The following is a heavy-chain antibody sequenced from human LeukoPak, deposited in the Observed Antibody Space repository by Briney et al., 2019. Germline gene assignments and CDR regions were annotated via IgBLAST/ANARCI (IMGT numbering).Heavy chain of an antibody. D-gene: IGHD3-16*02. CDR1: GFTFSSYG. CDR3: AKDSRIMITFGGVIAIDY. J-gene: IGHJ4*02. Sequence: PGGSLRLSCAASGFTFSSYGMHWVRQAPGKGLEWVAVISYDGSNKYYADSVRGRFTISRDNSKNTLYLQMNSLRAEDTAVYYCAKDSRIMITFGGVIAIDYWGQGTLVTVSS. V-gene: IGHV3-30*18. CDR2: ISYDGSNK.